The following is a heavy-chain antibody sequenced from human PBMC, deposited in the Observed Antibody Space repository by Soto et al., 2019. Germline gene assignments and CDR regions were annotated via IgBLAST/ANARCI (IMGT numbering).Heavy chain of an antibody. CDR1: GFTFSSYW. CDR3: ALVYYYDSSGYFHLPYY. J-gene: IGHJ4*02. Sequence: GGSLRLSCAASGFTFSSYWMHWVRQAPGKGLVWVSRINSDGSSTSYADSVKGRFTISRDNAKNTLYLQMNSLRAEDTAVYYCALVYYYDSSGYFHLPYYWGQGTLVTVSS. V-gene: IGHV3-74*01. D-gene: IGHD3-22*01. CDR2: INSDGSST.